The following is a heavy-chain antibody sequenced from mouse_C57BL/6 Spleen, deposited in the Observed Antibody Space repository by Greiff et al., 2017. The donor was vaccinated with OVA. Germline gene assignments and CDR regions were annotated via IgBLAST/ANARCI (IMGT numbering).Heavy chain of an antibody. D-gene: IGHD3-3*01. J-gene: IGHJ2*01. Sequence: QVQLQQSGAELVRPGTSVKVSCKASGYAFTNYLIEWVKQRPGQGLEWIGVINPGSGGTNYNEKFKGKATLTADKSSSTAYMQLSSLTSEDSAVYFCAREGGRGIFDYWGQGTTLTVSS. CDR2: INPGSGGT. CDR3: AREGGRGIFDY. V-gene: IGHV1-54*01. CDR1: GYAFTNYL.